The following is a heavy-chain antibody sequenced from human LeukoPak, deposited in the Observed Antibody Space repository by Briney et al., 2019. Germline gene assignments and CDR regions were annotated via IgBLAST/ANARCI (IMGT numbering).Heavy chain of an antibody. V-gene: IGHV4-34*01. CDR2: INHSGST. CDR1: GGSFSGYY. Sequence: PSETLSLTCAVYGGSFSGYYWSWIHQPPGKGLEWIGEINHSGSTNYNPSLKSRVTISVDTSKNQFSLKLSSVTAADTAVYYCASTLGPYYDSSGYYPFDYWGQGTLVTVSS. D-gene: IGHD3-22*01. J-gene: IGHJ4*02. CDR3: ASTLGPYYDSSGYYPFDY.